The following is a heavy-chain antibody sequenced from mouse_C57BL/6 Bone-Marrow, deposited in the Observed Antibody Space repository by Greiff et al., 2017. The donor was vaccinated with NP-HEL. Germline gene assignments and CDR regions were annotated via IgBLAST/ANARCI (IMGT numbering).Heavy chain of an antibody. Sequence: VQLQESGAELVKPGASVKISCKASGYAFSSYWMNWVKQRPGKGLEWIGQIYPGEGDTNYNGKFKGKATLTADKSSSTAYMQLSSLTSEDSAVYFCAKIITTVVARYFDVWGTGTTVTVSS. CDR3: AKIITTVVARYFDV. V-gene: IGHV1-80*01. J-gene: IGHJ1*03. CDR2: IYPGEGDT. CDR1: GYAFSSYW. D-gene: IGHD1-1*01.